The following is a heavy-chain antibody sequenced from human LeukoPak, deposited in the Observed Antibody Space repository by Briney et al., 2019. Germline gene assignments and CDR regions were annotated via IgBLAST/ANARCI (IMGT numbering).Heavy chain of an antibody. CDR3: AIEMATITMGGYFDY. J-gene: IGHJ4*02. CDR1: GGSFSGYY. CDR2: INHSGST. Sequence: SETLSLTCAVYGGSFSGYYWSWIRQPPGKGLEWIGEINHSGSTNYNPSLKSRVTISVDTSKNQFSLKLSSVTAADTAVYYCAIEMATITMGGYFDYWGQGTLVTVSS. D-gene: IGHD5-24*01. V-gene: IGHV4-34*09.